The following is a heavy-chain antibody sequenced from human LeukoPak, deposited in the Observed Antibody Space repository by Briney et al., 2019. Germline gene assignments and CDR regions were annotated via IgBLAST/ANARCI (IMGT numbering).Heavy chain of an antibody. J-gene: IGHJ4*02. CDR2: IYYSGST. CDR1: GGSISSSSYY. Sequence: SETLSLTCTVSGGSISSSSYYWGWIRQPPGKGLEWIGSIYYSGSTYYNPSLKSRVTISVDTSKNQFSLKLSSVTAADTAVYYCARVGPGLYFDYWGQGTLVTVSS. V-gene: IGHV4-39*07. CDR3: ARVGPGLYFDY.